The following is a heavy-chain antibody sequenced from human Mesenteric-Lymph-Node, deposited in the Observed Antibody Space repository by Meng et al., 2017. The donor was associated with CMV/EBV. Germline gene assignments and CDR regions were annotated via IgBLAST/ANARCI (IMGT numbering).Heavy chain of an antibody. CDR1: GYTFTGYC. CDR2: INPNSGGT. J-gene: IGHJ6*02. V-gene: IGHV1-2*02. CDR3: ARGGVGEPLGDYYYYGMDI. D-gene: IGHD3-10*01. Sequence: ASVKVSCKASGYTFTGYCIHWVRQAPGQGLEWMGWINPNSGGTNYAQKFQGRVTMTRDTSTSTVYMELSSLRSEDTAVYYCARGGVGEPLGDYYYYGMDIWGQGTTVTVSS.